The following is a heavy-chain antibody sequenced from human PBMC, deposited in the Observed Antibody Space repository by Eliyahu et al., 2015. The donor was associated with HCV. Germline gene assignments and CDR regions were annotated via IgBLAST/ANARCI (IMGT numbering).Heavy chain of an antibody. D-gene: IGHD6-19*01. CDR3: VRVGLAGVPGLFGLGTS. V-gene: IGHV3-48*04. Sequence: EVQLVESGGGLVQPGGSLSLSCAASGFDFNTYSMIWVRQAPGKGLEWVAYIRSDGQETRYADSVRGRFTISKHDAWNSLFLQMNGLGVDDTAVYYCVRVGLAGVPGLFGLGTSWGQGTLVTVSS. CDR2: IRSDGQET. J-gene: IGHJ5*02. CDR1: GFDFNTYS.